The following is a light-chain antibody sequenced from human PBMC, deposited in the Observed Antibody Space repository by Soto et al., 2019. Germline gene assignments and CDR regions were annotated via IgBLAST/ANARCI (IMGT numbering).Light chain of an antibody. J-gene: IGKJ1*01. CDR3: QHYNSYSEA. V-gene: IGKV1-5*01. CDR1: QSISSC. Sequence: DIQMTQSPCARSASVGETVTITCRASQSISSCLAWYQQKPGQAPKPLIYDASSLESGVPSRFSGSGSGTEFTLTISSLQSDDFATYYCQHYNSYSEAFGQGTKVDIK. CDR2: DAS.